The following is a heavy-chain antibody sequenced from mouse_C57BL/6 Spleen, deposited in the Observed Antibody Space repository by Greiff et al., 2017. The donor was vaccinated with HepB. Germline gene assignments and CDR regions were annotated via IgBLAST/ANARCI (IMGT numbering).Heavy chain of an antibody. CDR1: GYSITSGYY. J-gene: IGHJ1*03. D-gene: IGHD1-1*01. V-gene: IGHV3-6*01. CDR3: AREGGGPYGWYFDV. CDR2: ISYDGSN. Sequence: EVQLQESGPGLVKPSQSLSLTCSVTGYSITSGYYWNWIRQFPGNKLEWMGYISYDGSNNYNPSLKNRISITRDTSKNQFFLKLNSVTTEDTATYYCAREGGGPYGWYFDVWGTGTPVTVSS.